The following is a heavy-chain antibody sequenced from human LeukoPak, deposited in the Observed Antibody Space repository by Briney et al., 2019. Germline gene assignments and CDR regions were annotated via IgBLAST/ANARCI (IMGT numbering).Heavy chain of an antibody. D-gene: IGHD6-19*01. V-gene: IGHV3-33*08. CDR2: IWYDGSNK. CDR1: GFTFSKYG. J-gene: IGHJ4*02. CDR3: ARRTRIAVAFDY. Sequence: GRSLRLSCVTTGFTFSKYGMHWVRQAPGKGLEWVAVIWYDGSNKYYADSVKGRFTISRDNSKNTLYLQMNSLRAEDTAVYYCARRTRIAVAFDYWGQGTLVTVSS.